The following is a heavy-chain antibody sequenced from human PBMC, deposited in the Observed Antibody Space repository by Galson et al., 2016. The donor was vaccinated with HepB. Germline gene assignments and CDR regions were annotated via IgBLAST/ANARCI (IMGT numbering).Heavy chain of an antibody. D-gene: IGHD2-8*02. CDR2: IGTKADT. CDR3: VRGRMAFVLGYQFRYFDF. Sequence: SLRLSCAASGFNFGWSGMHWVRQTTAKGLEWVAAIGTKADTFYPDFAKGRFIISRDNAKSSLYLQLNSLRAGDTAVYFCVRGRMAFVLGYQFRYFDFWGRGTPVIVSS. CDR1: GFNFGWSG. V-gene: IGHV3-13*01. J-gene: IGHJ2*01.